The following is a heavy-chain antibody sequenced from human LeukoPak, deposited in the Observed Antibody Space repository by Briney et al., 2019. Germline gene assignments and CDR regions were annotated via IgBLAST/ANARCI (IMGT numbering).Heavy chain of an antibody. CDR3: ASERNDDFWSGFFSFDN. J-gene: IGHJ4*02. Sequence: GGSLRLSCVGSGFSFKHYAFNWVRQAPGKGLEWVSALSGDGGTTYYTHSVRGRLTVSRDNFKNTVYLQMNSLRAEDTGMYYCASERNDDFWSGFFSFDNWGQGTLVTVSS. V-gene: IGHV3-23*01. D-gene: IGHD3-3*01. CDR2: LSGDGGTT. CDR1: GFSFKHYA.